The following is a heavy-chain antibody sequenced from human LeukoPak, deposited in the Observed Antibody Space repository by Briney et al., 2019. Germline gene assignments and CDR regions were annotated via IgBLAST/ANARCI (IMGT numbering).Heavy chain of an antibody. CDR3: ARSLPIWGPSDY. CDR2: IWYDGSNK. J-gene: IGHJ4*02. V-gene: IGHV3-33*01. CDR1: GFTFSSYG. Sequence: GGSLRLSCAASGFTFSSYGMHWVRQAPGKGLEWVAVIWYDGSNKYYADSVKGRFTISRDNSKNTLYLQMNSLRAEDTAVYYCARSLPIWGPSDYGGQGTLVTVSS. D-gene: IGHD7-27*01.